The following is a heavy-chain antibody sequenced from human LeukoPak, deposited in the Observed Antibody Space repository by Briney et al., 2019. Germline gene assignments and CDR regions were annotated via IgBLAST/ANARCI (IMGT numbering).Heavy chain of an antibody. CDR1: GFTFSSYG. Sequence: GRSLRLSCAASGFTFSSYGMHWVRQAPGKGLEWVAVISDDGRDKYYADSVKGRFTISRDSSKNTLYLQMNSLRVEDTAVYYCAKDNKRYSYGYWGQGTLVTVSS. CDR2: ISDDGRDK. V-gene: IGHV3-30*18. CDR3: AKDNKRYSYGY. J-gene: IGHJ4*02. D-gene: IGHD5-18*01.